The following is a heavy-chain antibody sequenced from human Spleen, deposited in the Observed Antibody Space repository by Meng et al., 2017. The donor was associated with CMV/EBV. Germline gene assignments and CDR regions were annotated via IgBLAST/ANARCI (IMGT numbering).Heavy chain of an antibody. CDR1: GGSVGSGPYY. J-gene: IGHJ4*02. D-gene: IGHD3-22*01. Sequence: SETLSLTCSVSGGSVGSGPYYWSWIRQPPGKGLEWIGYVYYSGITNYNPSLKSRVTIPVDTSKNQFSLKLSSVTAADTAVYYCASLSTYYYDSSGYYDWGQGTLVTVSS. CDR2: VYYSGIT. V-gene: IGHV4-61*01. CDR3: ASLSTYYYDSSGYYD.